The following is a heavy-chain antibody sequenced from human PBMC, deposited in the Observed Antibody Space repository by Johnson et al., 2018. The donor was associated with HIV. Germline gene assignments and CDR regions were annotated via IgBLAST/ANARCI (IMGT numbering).Heavy chain of an antibody. D-gene: IGHD4-11*01. Sequence: VQLVESGGGVVQPGGSLRLSCAASGFTFSSYGMHWVRQAPGKGLEWVTFIQFDGSHKYSADFVKGRFTISRDTSKKSVFLQMNNLRPEDTAVYYCAKETRDSRSAFDVWGQGTLVTFSS. CDR3: AKETRDSRSAFDV. J-gene: IGHJ3*01. V-gene: IGHV3-30*02. CDR2: IQFDGSHK. CDR1: GFTFSSYG.